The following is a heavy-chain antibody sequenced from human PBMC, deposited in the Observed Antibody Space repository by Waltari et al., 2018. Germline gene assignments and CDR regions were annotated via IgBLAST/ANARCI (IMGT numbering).Heavy chain of an antibody. V-gene: IGHV4-34*01. CDR2: INHSVST. J-gene: IGHJ6*02. Sequence: QVQLQQWGAGLLKPSEHLSLTCAVYGGSFSGHYWSWLRPPPGEGLEWIGKINHSVSTNYNPSLKSRVTISVDTSKNQFSLKLSSVTAADTAVYYCARANTIFGVVIIGGMDVWGQGTTVTVSS. CDR1: GGSFSGHY. D-gene: IGHD3-3*01. CDR3: ARANTIFGVVIIGGMDV.